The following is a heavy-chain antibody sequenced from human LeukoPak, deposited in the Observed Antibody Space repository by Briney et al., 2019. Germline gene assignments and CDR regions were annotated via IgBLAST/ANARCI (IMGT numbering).Heavy chain of an antibody. D-gene: IGHD5-18*01. Sequence: QPGGSLRLSCAASGFTVSSNYMNWVRQAPGRGVEWVSVIYSGGNTYYADSVKGRFTISRDNSKNTLYLQMNSLRAEDTAVYYCARGPVDGYSYGFLDYWGQGTLVTVSS. CDR2: IYSGGNT. J-gene: IGHJ4*02. V-gene: IGHV3-53*01. CDR3: ARGPVDGYSYGFLDY. CDR1: GFTVSSNY.